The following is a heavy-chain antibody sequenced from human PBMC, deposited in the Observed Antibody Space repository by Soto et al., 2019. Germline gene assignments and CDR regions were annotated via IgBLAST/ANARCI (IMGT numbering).Heavy chain of an antibody. CDR2: ISAYNGNT. V-gene: IGHV1-18*01. D-gene: IGHD3-3*01. J-gene: IGHJ5*02. CDR1: GYTFTSYG. CDR3: ARDDSRFLEWLLSAWFDP. Sequence: ASVKVSCKASGYTFTSYGISWVRQAPVQGLEWMGWISAYNGNTNYAQKLQGRVTMTTDTSTSTAYMELRSLRSDDTAVYYCARDDSRFLEWLLSAWFDPWGQGTLVTVSS.